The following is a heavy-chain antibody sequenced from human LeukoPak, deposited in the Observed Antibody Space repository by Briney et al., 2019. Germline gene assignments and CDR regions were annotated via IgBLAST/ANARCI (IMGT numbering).Heavy chain of an antibody. CDR3: ARHSYDILTGYGYYYYYMDV. J-gene: IGHJ6*03. Sequence: GGSLRLSCAVSGFTFSSYAMSWVRQAPGKGLEYVSGISGGGVTTYYADSVKGRFTVSRDNSKNTLYLQMHSLRAEDTAVYYCARHSYDILTGYGYYYYYMDVWGKGTTVIVSS. CDR2: ISGGGVTT. D-gene: IGHD3-9*01. CDR1: GFTFSSYA. V-gene: IGHV3-23*01.